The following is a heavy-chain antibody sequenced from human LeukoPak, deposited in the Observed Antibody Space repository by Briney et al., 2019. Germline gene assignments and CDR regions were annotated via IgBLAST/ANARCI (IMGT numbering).Heavy chain of an antibody. CDR1: GFPFRNAW. D-gene: IGHD1-14*01. V-gene: IGHV3-15*01. J-gene: IGHJ5*02. Sequence: GSLRLSGAASGFPFRNAWMSGVRQAQGKGREGVGRIKSKTDGATTDYAPPVKCRFTISRDDSKNTLYLQMNTLKTEDTAVYYSPVSFDPWGQGTLVTVSS. CDR3: PVSFDP. CDR2: IKSKTDGATT.